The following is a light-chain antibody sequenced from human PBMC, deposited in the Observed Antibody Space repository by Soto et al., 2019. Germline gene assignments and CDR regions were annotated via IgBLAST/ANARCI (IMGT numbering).Light chain of an antibody. CDR3: SSYSSSSNLVI. J-gene: IGLJ2*01. CDR2: EVS. CDR1: SNDVGAYNY. Sequence: QSALTQPASVSGSPGQSITISCTGTSNDVGAYNYVSWYQQHPDKAPKLIIFEVSNRPSGISDRFSGAKSGDTASLTISGLQAEDEADYYCSSYSSSSNLVIFGGGTKLTVL. V-gene: IGLV2-14*01.